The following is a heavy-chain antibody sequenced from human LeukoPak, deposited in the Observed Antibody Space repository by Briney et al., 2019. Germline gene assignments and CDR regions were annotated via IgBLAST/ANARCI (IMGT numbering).Heavy chain of an antibody. J-gene: IGHJ5*02. CDR3: ARDLAAVAGTRTPNWFDP. Sequence: SETLSLTCTVSGDSISSSGFFWGWIRQPPGKGLEWIGSIFYSGSTYYNPSLKSRVTISVDTSKNQFSLKLSSVTAADTAVYYCARDLAAVAGTRTPNWFDPWGQGTLVTVSS. CDR1: GDSISSSGFF. D-gene: IGHD6-19*01. CDR2: IFYSGST. V-gene: IGHV4-39*07.